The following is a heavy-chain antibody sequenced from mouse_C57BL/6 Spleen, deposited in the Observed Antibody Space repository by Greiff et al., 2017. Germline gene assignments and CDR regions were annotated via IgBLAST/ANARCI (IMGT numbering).Heavy chain of an antibody. J-gene: IGHJ2*01. D-gene: IGHD1-1*01. Sequence: VQLQQSGAELVRPGTSVKVSCKASGYAFTNYLIEWVKQRPGQGLEWIGVINPGSGGTNYNEKFKGKATLTADKSSSTAYMQLSSLTSADSAYYFCARTTTVVALDYWGQGTTLTVSS. CDR3: ARTTTVVALDY. V-gene: IGHV1-54*01. CDR1: GYAFTNYL. CDR2: INPGSGGT.